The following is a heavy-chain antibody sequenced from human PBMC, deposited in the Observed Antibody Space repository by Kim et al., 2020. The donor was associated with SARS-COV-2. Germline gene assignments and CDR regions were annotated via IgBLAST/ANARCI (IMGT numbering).Heavy chain of an antibody. V-gene: IGHV4-34*01. D-gene: IGHD3-22*01. Sequence: SLKSRVTISVDTPKNQFSRKQSAVTAADTAVYYCARATTIYDSSGYCFDYWGQGTLVTVSS. J-gene: IGHJ4*02. CDR3: ARATTIYDSSGYCFDY.